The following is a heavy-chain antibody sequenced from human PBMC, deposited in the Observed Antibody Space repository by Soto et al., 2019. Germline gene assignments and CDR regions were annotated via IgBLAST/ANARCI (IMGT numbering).Heavy chain of an antibody. CDR2: VHISGHS. Sequence: QVHLQESGPGLVAPSGTLSLTCTLSGGSVRAPDWWNWVRQSPDKGLEWIAEVHISGHSNYNPSLRSRVSVSIDSSKNQFYLKLNSVTAADTAIYYCARVRQGCSANNCYFDPWGQGTQGTISS. CDR3: ARVRQGCSANNCYFDP. CDR1: GGSVRAPDW. D-gene: IGHD1-1*01. J-gene: IGHJ5*01. V-gene: IGHV4-4*02.